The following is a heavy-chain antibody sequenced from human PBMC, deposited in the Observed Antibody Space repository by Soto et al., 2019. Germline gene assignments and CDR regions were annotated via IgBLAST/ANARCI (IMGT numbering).Heavy chain of an antibody. D-gene: IGHD3-16*01. Sequence: GGSLRLSCAASGFTFSSHAMSWVRQAPGKGLEWVSGISGSGGKPYYVDSVKGRFTISRDNSKDTLYLQMHSLRAEDTAVYYCAKSVWDGPNSYFDSRGRGTLVTVSS. CDR1: GFTFSSHA. J-gene: IGHJ4*02. V-gene: IGHV3-23*01. CDR3: AKSVWDGPNSYFDS. CDR2: ISGSGGKP.